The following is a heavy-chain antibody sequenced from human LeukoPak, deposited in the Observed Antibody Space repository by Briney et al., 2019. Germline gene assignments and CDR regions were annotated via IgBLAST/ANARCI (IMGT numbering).Heavy chain of an antibody. J-gene: IGHJ3*02. CDR1: GGTFSSYA. Sequence: GASVKVSCKASGGTFSSYAISWVRQAPGQGLEWMGGIIPIFGTANYAQKFQGRVTITADESTSTAYMELSSLRSEDTAVYYCAREDPLVVPAAILQSPHAFDIWGQGTMVTVSS. D-gene: IGHD2-2*02. CDR3: AREDPLVVPAAILQSPHAFDI. V-gene: IGHV1-69*13. CDR2: IIPIFGTA.